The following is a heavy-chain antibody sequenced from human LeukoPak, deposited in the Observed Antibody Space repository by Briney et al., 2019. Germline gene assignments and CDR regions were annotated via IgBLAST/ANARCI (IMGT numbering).Heavy chain of an antibody. CDR3: ARERILRYFDWYNMGYYYYGMDV. CDR1: GGSFIGYY. Sequence: SEALSLTCAVYGGSFIGYYWSWIRPPPGKGLEWIGEINHIVSTNYNPSLKSRVTISIDTSKNQFSLKLSSVTAADTAVYYCARERILRYFDWYNMGYYYYGMDVWGQGTTVTVSS. V-gene: IGHV4-34*01. CDR2: INHIVST. D-gene: IGHD3-9*01. J-gene: IGHJ6*02.